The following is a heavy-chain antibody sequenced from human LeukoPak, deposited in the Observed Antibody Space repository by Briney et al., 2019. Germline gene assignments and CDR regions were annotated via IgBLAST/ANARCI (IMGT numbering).Heavy chain of an antibody. V-gene: IGHV4-39*01. J-gene: IGHJ4*02. Sequence: SETLSLTCTVSGGSISSSSYYWGWIRQPPGKGLEWIGSIYYSGSTYYNPSLKSRVTISVDTSKNQFSLKLSSVTAADTAVYYCARGHDILTGGYDYWGQGTLVTVSS. CDR1: GGSISSSSYY. CDR2: IYYSGST. CDR3: ARGHDILTGGYDY. D-gene: IGHD3-9*01.